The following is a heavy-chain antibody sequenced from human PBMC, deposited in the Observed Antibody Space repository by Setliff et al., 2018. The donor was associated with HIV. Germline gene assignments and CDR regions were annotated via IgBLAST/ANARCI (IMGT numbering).Heavy chain of an antibody. D-gene: IGHD6-19*01. CDR2: IYHSGST. V-gene: IGHV4-38-2*01. Sequence: SETLSLTCAVSGYSISSGYYWGWIRQPPGKGLEWIGSIYHSGSTYYNPSLKSRITISVDTSKNQFSLKLSSVTAADTAVYYCARAVSHVDYWGQGTLVTVSS. CDR1: GYSISSGYY. J-gene: IGHJ4*02. CDR3: ARAVSHVDY.